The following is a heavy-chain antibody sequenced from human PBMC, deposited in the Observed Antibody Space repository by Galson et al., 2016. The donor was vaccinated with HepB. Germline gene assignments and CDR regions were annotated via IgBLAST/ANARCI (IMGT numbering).Heavy chain of an antibody. CDR3: ARLYDRSGYYRGDY. CDR2: INPNGGST. CDR1: GYSFTSHY. D-gene: IGHD3-22*01. J-gene: IGHJ4*02. Sequence: SVKVSCKASGYSFTSHYMHWVRQAPGQGLEWMGRINPNGGSTSYAQKFQGRVTMTRDTSTSTVYMELSSLRSEDTAVYYCARLYDRSGYYRGDYWGQGTLVTVPS. V-gene: IGHV1-46*01.